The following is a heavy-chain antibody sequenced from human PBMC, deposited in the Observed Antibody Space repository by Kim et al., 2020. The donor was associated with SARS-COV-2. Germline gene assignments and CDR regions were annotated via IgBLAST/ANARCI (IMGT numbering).Heavy chain of an antibody. J-gene: IGHJ3*02. CDR2: SGGRT. V-gene: IGHV3-53*01. CDR3: ARGAFDI. Sequence: SGGRTYYADSVKGRFTISRDNSKNTLYLQMNSLRAGDTAVYYCARGAFDIWGQGTMVTVSS.